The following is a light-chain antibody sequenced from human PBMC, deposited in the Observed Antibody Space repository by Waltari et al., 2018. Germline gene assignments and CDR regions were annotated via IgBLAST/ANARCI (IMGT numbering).Light chain of an antibody. CDR2: DAS. CDR1: QKITTS. Sequence: DIQMTQSPSSLSASVGDRVTITCRASQKITTSLNWYQQKLGKAPNLMIYDASSVQSGVPARFRGSGSETDFNLTISRLQPEDFAIYYCQQSYRTPPTFGGGTRVEI. J-gene: IGKJ4*01. V-gene: IGKV1-39*01. CDR3: QQSYRTPPT.